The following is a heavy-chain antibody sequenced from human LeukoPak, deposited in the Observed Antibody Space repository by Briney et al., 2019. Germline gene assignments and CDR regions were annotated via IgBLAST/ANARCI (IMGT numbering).Heavy chain of an antibody. CDR2: IYYSGST. CDR3: AREIVGATTWAFDI. Sequence: SETLSLTCTVSGGSISSYYWSWIRQPPGKGLEWIGYIYYSGSTNYNPSLKSRVNISVDTSKNQFSLKLSSVTAADTAVYYCAREIVGATTWAFDIWGQGTMVTVSS. CDR1: GGSISSYY. J-gene: IGHJ3*02. D-gene: IGHD1-26*01. V-gene: IGHV4-59*01.